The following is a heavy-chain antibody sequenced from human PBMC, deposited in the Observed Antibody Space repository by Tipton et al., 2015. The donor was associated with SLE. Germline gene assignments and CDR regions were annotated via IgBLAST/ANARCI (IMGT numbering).Heavy chain of an antibody. CDR1: GGSISSGSYY. CDR2: IYYSGST. CDR3: ARDRPMVQGVYYGMDV. V-gene: IGHV4-61*10. Sequence: TLSLTCTVSGGSISSGSYYWSWIRQPAGKGLEWIGRIYYSGSTNYNPSLKSRVTISVDTSKNQFSLKLGSVTAADTAVYYCARDRPMVQGVYYGMDVWGQGTTVTVSS. D-gene: IGHD3-10*01. J-gene: IGHJ6*02.